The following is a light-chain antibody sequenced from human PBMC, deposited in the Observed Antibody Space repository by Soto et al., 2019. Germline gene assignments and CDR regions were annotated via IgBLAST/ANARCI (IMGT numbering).Light chain of an antibody. Sequence: EIVLTQSPGTLSLSPGDRATLSCRASQSVSSNLAWYQQKPGQAPRLLIYGASTRATGIPDRFSGGGSGTDFTLTISRLEPEDFAVYYCHQYGSSQTFGQGTKVDIK. CDR1: QSVSSN. V-gene: IGKV3-20*01. CDR3: HQYGSSQT. CDR2: GAS. J-gene: IGKJ1*01.